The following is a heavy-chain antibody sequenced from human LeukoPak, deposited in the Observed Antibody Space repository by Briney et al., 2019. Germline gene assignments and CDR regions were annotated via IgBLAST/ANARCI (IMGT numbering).Heavy chain of an antibody. V-gene: IGHV1-18*01. CDR2: ISAYNGNT. J-gene: IGHJ3*02. CDR1: GYTFTSYG. D-gene: IGHD3-22*01. Sequence: ASVKVSCKASGYTFTSYGISWVRQAPGQGLEWMGWISAYNGNTNYAQKLQGRVTMTTDTSTSTAYMELRSLRSDDTAVYYCARHADYDSSGYYRASEGQDAFDIWGQGTMVTVSS. CDR3: ARHADYDSSGYYRASEGQDAFDI.